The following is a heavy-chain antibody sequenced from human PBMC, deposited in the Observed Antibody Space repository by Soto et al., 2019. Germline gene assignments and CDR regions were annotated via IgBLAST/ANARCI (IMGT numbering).Heavy chain of an antibody. Sequence: PSETLSLTCTVSGGYISSSYYYWGWIRQPPGKGLEWIGSVYYSGTTYYNPSLKSRVSVSVDTSKNQFSLYLTSVTATDSAVYFCARYSANGYGDPDCWGQGTLVTVSS. CDR2: VYYSGTT. CDR3: ARYSANGYGDPDC. CDR1: GGYISSSYYY. V-gene: IGHV4-39*01. D-gene: IGHD4-17*01. J-gene: IGHJ4*02.